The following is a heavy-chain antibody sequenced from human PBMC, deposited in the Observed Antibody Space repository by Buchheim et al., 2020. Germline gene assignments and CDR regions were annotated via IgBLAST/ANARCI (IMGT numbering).Heavy chain of an antibody. CDR3: AKWGDYDFWSGYGWFDP. Sequence: QVQLVESGGGVVQPGRSLRLSCAASGSTFSSYGMHWVRQAPGKGLEWVAVISYDGSNKYYADSVKGRFTISRDNSKNTLYLQMNSLRAEDTAVYYCAKWGDYDFWSGYGWFDPWGQGTL. CDR1: GSTFSSYG. J-gene: IGHJ5*02. CDR2: ISYDGSNK. D-gene: IGHD3-3*01. V-gene: IGHV3-30*18.